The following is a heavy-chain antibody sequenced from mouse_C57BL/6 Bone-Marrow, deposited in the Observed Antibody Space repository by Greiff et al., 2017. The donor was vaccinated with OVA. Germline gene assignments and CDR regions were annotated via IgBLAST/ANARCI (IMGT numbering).Heavy chain of an antibody. CDR1: GFSLTSYG. CDR2: IWSGGST. Sequence: VKLVESGPGLVQPSQSLSITCTVTGFSLTSYGVHWVRQSPGKGLEWLGVIWSGGSTDYNAAFISRLSISKDNSKSQVFFKMNSLQADYTAIYYCARDTTVPLFAYWGQGTLVTVSA. CDR3: ARDTTVPLFAY. V-gene: IGHV2-2*01. D-gene: IGHD1-1*01. J-gene: IGHJ3*01.